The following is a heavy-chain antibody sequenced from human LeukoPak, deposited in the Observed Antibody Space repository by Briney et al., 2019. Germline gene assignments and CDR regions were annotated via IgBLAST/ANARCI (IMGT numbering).Heavy chain of an antibody. Sequence: SQTLSLTCAVSGGSISSGSYYWSWTRQPAGKGLEWIGRIYTSGSTNYNPSLKSRVTISVDTSKNQFSLKLSSVTAADTAVYYCAREKNDFWSGYRSTSTPFDPWGQGTLVTVSS. J-gene: IGHJ5*02. CDR3: AREKNDFWSGYRSTSTPFDP. V-gene: IGHV4-61*02. CDR1: GGSISSGSYY. D-gene: IGHD3-3*01. CDR2: IYTSGST.